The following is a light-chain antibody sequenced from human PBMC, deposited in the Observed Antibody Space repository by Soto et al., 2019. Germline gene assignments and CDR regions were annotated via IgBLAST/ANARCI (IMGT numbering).Light chain of an antibody. J-gene: IGKJ1*01. Sequence: DIQMTQSPSTLSASVGDRVTITCRASQSISSWLAWYQQKPGKAPKLLIYKASSLESGVQSRFSGSGSGTEFTLNIRRLQPDDFATYYCQQYNSYSWKFGLGTKVELK. CDR2: KAS. CDR1: QSISSW. CDR3: QQYNSYSWK. V-gene: IGKV1-5*03.